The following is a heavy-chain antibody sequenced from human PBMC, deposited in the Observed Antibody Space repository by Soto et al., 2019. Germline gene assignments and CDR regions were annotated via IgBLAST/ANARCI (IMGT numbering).Heavy chain of an antibody. CDR3: ARGGDYRFDY. D-gene: IGHD4-17*01. Sequence: PSETLSLTCAVSGGSISSSYWGSWVRQPPGKGLEWIGEIYHSGSTNYNPSLKSRVTISLDKSKNQFSLKMSSVTAADTAVYYCARGGDYRFDYWGQGTLVTVSS. CDR1: GGSISSSYW. V-gene: IGHV4-4*02. CDR2: IYHSGST. J-gene: IGHJ4*02.